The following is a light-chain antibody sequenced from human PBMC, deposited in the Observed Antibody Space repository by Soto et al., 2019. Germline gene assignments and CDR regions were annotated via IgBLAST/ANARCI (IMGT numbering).Light chain of an antibody. J-gene: IGLJ3*02. V-gene: IGLV2-23*02. CDR2: EVI. Sequence: QSALTQPASVSGSLGQSITISCTGTSSDVGSYNLVSWYQQHPGKAPKLMIYEVIKRPSGVSNRFSGSKSGNTASLTISGLQAEDEADYYCCSYAGSSNWEFGGGTKLTVL. CDR3: CSYAGSSNWE. CDR1: SSDVGSYNL.